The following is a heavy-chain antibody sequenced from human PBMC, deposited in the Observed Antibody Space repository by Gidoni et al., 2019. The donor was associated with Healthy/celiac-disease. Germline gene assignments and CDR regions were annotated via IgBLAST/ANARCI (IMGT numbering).Heavy chain of an antibody. CDR2: ISGSGGST. D-gene: IGHD5-18*01. CDR3: ARDMGGGYSYGPDY. CDR1: GFTFSSYA. Sequence: EVQLLESGGGLVHPGGSLRLSCAASGFTFSSYAMSWVRQAPGKGLEWVSAISGSGGSTYYADSVKGRFTISRDNSKNTLYLQMNSLRAEDTAVYYCARDMGGGYSYGPDYWGQGTLVTVSS. V-gene: IGHV3-23*01. J-gene: IGHJ4*02.